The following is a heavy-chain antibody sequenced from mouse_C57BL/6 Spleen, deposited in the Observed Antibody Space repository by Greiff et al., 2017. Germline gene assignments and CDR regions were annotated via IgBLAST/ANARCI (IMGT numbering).Heavy chain of an antibody. CDR2: IYPGDGDT. D-gene: IGHD1-1*01. Sequence: QVQLQQSGPELVKPGASVKISCKASGYAFSSSWMNWVKQRPGKGLEWIGRIYPGDGDTNYNGKFKGKATLTADKSSSTAYMQRSSLTSEDSAVYFCARSEYLGGSSYEYAMDYWGQGTSVTVSS. V-gene: IGHV1-82*01. CDR1: GYAFSSSW. CDR3: ARSEYLGGSSYEYAMDY. J-gene: IGHJ4*01.